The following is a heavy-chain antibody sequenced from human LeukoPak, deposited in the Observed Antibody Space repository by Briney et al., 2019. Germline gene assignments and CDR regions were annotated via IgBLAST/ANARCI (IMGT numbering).Heavy chain of an antibody. J-gene: IGHJ4*02. V-gene: IGHV3-23*01. CDR2: ISGSGGST. Sequence: GGSLRLSCAASGFTLSNYAMSWVRQAPGKGLEWVSSISGSGGSTYYADSVKGRFTISRDNSTNTLYLQMNSLRAEDTAVYYCAKGFRYYYDSSGYYFDYWGQGTLVTVSS. CDR3: AKGFRYYYDSSGYYFDY. CDR1: GFTLSNYA. D-gene: IGHD3-22*01.